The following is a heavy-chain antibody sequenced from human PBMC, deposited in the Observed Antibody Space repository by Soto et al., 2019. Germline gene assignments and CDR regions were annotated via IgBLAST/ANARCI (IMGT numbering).Heavy chain of an antibody. CDR1: GGPITYW. D-gene: IGHD5-18*01. J-gene: IGHJ5*02. V-gene: IGHV4-4*02. Sequence: QVQLPESGPGLVSPSGTLFLTCAVSGGPITYWLSWVRQSPGKGLEWIGEVSQRGGTNYIPSLKSRVTISIDNSRSQIFLHLTSVTAADTAVYFCAKHVTDSGTRGYGSWGQGILVTVSS. CDR2: VSQRGGT. CDR3: AKHVTDSGTRGYGS.